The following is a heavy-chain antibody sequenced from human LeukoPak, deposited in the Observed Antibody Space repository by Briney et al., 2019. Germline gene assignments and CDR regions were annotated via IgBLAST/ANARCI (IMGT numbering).Heavy chain of an antibody. CDR3: TRYSSGWYNY. J-gene: IGHJ4*02. Sequence: GGSLRLSCAGSGFSFINAWMSWVRQAPGKGLEWVGRIKSKADGVITDYTAPVKGRFTISRDDSKNTLYLQMNSLKTEDTAVYYCTRYSSGWYNYWGQGTLVTVSS. D-gene: IGHD6-19*01. CDR2: IKSKADGVIT. V-gene: IGHV3-15*01. CDR1: GFSFINAW.